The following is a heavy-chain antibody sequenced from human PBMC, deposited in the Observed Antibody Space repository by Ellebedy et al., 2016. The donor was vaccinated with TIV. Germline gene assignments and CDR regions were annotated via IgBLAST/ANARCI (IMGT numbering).Heavy chain of an antibody. J-gene: IGHJ5*01. Sequence: GESLKISCAASGFTFRDYAMHWVRQIPGKGLEWLAVIWSDGSGKNYADSVKGRITISRDNSKNTLDLEMDTLIAEDTAVYFCTRGASMIRGYPIDFWGHGTLVTVSS. CDR1: GFTFRDYA. V-gene: IGHV3-33*01. CDR2: IWSDGSGK. CDR3: TRGASMIRGYPIDF. D-gene: IGHD3-22*01.